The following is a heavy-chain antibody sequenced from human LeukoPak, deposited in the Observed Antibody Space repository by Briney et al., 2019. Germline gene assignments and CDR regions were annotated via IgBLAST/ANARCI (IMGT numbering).Heavy chain of an antibody. D-gene: IGHD6-6*01. V-gene: IGHV3-74*01. CDR3: ARGPNSNWSGLDF. Sequence: GGSLRLSCTASGFSFSGHWMHWTRQLPGKGLVWVSRISPTGSTTSYADSVKGRFTVSRDNAKNTLYLQVNNLRAEDTAVYYCARGPNSNWSGLDFWGQGTLLTVSS. CDR1: GFSFSGHW. J-gene: IGHJ4*02. CDR2: ISPTGSTT.